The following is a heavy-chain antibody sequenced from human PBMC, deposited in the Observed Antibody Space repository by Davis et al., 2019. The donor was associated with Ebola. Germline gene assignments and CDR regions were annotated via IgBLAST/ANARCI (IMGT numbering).Heavy chain of an antibody. CDR3: ARGGYCGNGVCFSWLDP. CDR1: GYTFTGYY. V-gene: IGHV1-2*06. CDR2: INPKSGGT. J-gene: IGHJ5*02. D-gene: IGHD2-8*01. Sequence: AASVKVSCKASGYTFTGYYMHWVRQAPGQGLEWMGRINPKSGGTKYAQKFQGRVTMTRDTSFSTAFMELSRLRSDDTAVYYCARGGYCGNGVCFSWLDPWGQGTLVTVSS.